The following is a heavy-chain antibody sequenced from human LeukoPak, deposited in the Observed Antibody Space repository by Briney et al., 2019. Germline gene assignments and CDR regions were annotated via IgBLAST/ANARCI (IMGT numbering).Heavy chain of an antibody. V-gene: IGHV3-48*03. CDR1: GFTFSSYE. D-gene: IGHD6-19*01. CDR3: VQGGWLDY. Sequence: PGGSLRLSCAASGFTFSSYEMNWVRQAPGKGLEWVSYISSSGSTIYYADSVKGRFTISRDNAKDSLHLQMNSLRADDTAIYYCVQGGWLDYWGQGILVTVSS. J-gene: IGHJ4*02. CDR2: ISSSGSTI.